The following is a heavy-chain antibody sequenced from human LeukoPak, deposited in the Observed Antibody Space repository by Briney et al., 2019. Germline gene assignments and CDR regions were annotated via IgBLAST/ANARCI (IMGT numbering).Heavy chain of an antibody. CDR3: ASGYPSTSFGVVIAYYLDY. Sequence: SETLSLTCAVYGGSLSGYYWSWIRQPPGKGLEWIGEINHSGSTNYNPSLKSRVTISVDTSKNQFSLKLSSVTAADTAVYYSASGYPSTSFGVVIAYYLDYWGQGTLVTVSS. D-gene: IGHD3-3*01. CDR2: INHSGST. J-gene: IGHJ4*02. V-gene: IGHV4-34*01. CDR1: GGSLSGYY.